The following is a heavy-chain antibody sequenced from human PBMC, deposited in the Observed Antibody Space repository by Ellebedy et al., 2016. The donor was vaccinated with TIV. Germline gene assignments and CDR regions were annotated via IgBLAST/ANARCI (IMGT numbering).Heavy chain of an antibody. V-gene: IGHV3-53*01. CDR2: IFSAGTT. D-gene: IGHD2-15*01. CDR3: ARVGRGLAFDY. Sequence: GESLKISCAVSGFGVSANYLSWVRQAPGKGLEWVSIIFSAGTTYHADSVKGRFTISRDTSKNMVYLQMNSLRAEDTAVYYCARVGRGLAFDYWGRGTLVTVSS. CDR1: GFGVSANY. J-gene: IGHJ4*02.